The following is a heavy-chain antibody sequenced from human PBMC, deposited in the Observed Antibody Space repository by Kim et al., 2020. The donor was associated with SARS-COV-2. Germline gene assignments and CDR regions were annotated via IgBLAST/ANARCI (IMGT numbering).Heavy chain of an antibody. V-gene: IGHV4-39*01. D-gene: IGHD1-26*01. Sequence: SQTLSLTCTVSGGSISSSSYYWGWIRQPPGKGLEWIGSIYYSGSTYYNPSLKSRVTISVDTSKNQFSLKLSSVTAADTAVYYCARLLKSGSYAGYFDYWGQGTLVTVSS. J-gene: IGHJ4*02. CDR2: IYYSGST. CDR1: GGSISSSSYY. CDR3: ARLLKSGSYAGYFDY.